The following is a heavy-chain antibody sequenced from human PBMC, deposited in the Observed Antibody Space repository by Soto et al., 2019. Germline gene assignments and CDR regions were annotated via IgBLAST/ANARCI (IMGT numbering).Heavy chain of an antibody. D-gene: IGHD6-19*01. CDR2: IIPIFGTA. CDR3: ARDPTGIAVAGTYNWFDP. V-gene: IGHV1-69*12. J-gene: IGHJ5*02. Sequence: QVQLVQSGAEVKRPGSSVKVSCKASGGTFSTYAISWVRQAPGQGLEWMGGIIPIFGTANYAQKFQGRVTMTADESTRTAYMELSSLRSEDTAVYYCARDPTGIAVAGTYNWFDPWGQGTLVTVSS. CDR1: GGTFSTYA.